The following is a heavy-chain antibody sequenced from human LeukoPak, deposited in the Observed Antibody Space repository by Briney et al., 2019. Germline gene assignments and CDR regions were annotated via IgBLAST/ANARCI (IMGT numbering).Heavy chain of an antibody. Sequence: PSETLSLTCAVYGGSFSGYYWSWIRQPPGKGLEWIGEINHSGSTNYNPSLKSRVTISVDTSKNQFSLKLSSVTAADTAVYYCARIHDYGDYGGWLDPWGQGTLVTVSS. CDR2: INHSGST. V-gene: IGHV4-34*01. D-gene: IGHD4-17*01. CDR3: ARIHDYGDYGGWLDP. CDR1: GGSFSGYY. J-gene: IGHJ5*02.